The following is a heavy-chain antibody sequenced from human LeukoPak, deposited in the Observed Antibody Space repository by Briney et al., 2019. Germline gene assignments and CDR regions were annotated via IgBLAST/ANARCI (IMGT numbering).Heavy chain of an antibody. D-gene: IGHD3-16*01. CDR1: DSSISSGYY. Sequence: PSETLSLTCAVSDSSISSGYYWGWIRQPPGKGLQWIGNIYHGGSTFYNPSLKSRLTISLETSKNQFSLNLRSVAAADTAVYYCVRSPFGRGPPYWSFGLWGRGTLVTVSS. J-gene: IGHJ2*01. CDR2: IYHGGST. CDR3: VRSPFGRGPPYWSFGL. V-gene: IGHV4-38-2*01.